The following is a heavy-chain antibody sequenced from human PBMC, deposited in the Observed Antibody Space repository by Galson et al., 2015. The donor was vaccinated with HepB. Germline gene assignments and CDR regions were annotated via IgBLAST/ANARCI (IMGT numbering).Heavy chain of an antibody. CDR2: IIPIFGTA. CDR3: ARDGSNGYYYYGMDV. Sequence: SVKVSCKASGGTFSSYAISWVRQAPGQGLEWMGGIIPIFGTANYAQKFQGRVTITADKSTSTAYMELSSLRSEDTAVYYCARDGSNGYYYYGMDVWGQGTTVTVSS. D-gene: IGHD4-11*01. J-gene: IGHJ6*02. CDR1: GGTFSSYA. V-gene: IGHV1-69*06.